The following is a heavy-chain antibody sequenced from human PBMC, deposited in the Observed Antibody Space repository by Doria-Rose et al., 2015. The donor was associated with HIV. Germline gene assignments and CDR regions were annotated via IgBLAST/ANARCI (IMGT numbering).Heavy chain of an antibody. J-gene: IGHJ4*02. Sequence: SGPVLVKSTETLTLTCTVSGVSLSSPGMGVSWIRQPPGKALEWLANIFSDDERYYKTSLKSRLTISRGTSKSQVVLTMTDMDPVDTATYYCARIKSSRWYHKYYFDFWGQGTLVIVSA. CDR2: IFSDDER. CDR1: GVSLSSPGMG. V-gene: IGHV2-26*01. CDR3: ARIKSSRWYHKYYFDF. D-gene: IGHD6-13*01.